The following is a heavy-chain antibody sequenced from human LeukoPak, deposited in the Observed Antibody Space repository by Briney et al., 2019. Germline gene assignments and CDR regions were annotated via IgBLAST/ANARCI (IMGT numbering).Heavy chain of an antibody. CDR1: GFTFSSYG. J-gene: IGHJ6*02. CDR3: ARDYDSSGYYLYYYYGMDV. Sequence: GRSLRLSCAASGFTFSSYGMHWVRQAPGKRLEWVAVIWYDGSNKYYADSVKGRFTISRDNSKNTLYLQMNSLRAEDTAVYYCARDYDSSGYYLYYYYGMDVWGQGTTVTVSS. V-gene: IGHV3-33*01. D-gene: IGHD3-22*01. CDR2: IWYDGSNK.